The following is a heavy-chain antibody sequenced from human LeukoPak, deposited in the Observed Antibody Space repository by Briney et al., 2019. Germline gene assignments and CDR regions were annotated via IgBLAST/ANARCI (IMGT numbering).Heavy chain of an antibody. CDR2: IIPIFGTA. D-gene: IGHD6-6*01. CDR1: GGTFSSYA. J-gene: IGHJ4*02. CDR3: ARTSPDFSKSYSSSSFDY. Sequence: VASVKVSCKASGGTFSSYAISWVRQAPGQGLEWMGGIIPIFGTANYAQKFQRRVTITTDESTSTAYMELSSLRSEDTAVYYCARTSPDFSKSYSSSSFDYWGQGTLVTVSS. V-gene: IGHV1-69*05.